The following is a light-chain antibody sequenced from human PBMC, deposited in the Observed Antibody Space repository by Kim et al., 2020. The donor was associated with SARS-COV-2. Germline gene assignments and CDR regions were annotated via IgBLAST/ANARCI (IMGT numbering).Light chain of an antibody. CDR2: VNGDGRH. CDR3: QTWDTGIRV. V-gene: IGLV4-69*01. J-gene: IGLJ3*02. CDR1: SGHSSYA. Sequence: ASVKLTCTLSSGHSSYAIAWHQQQPEKGPLYLMKVNGDGRHTKGDGIPDRFSGSSSGAERYLTISSLQSEDEADYYCQTWDTGIRVFGGGTQLTVL.